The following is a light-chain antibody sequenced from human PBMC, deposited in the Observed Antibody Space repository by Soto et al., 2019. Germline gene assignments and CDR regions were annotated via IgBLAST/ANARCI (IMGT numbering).Light chain of an antibody. CDR2: KAS. J-gene: IGKJ1*01. CDR1: QSISSW. Sequence: DIQMTQFPSTLSASVGDRVTITCRASQSISSWLAWYQQKPGRAPKLLIYKASNLESGVPSRFSGSGSGTEFTLTISSLQPDDFATYYCQQYNSFPWMFGQGTKVDIK. CDR3: QQYNSFPWM. V-gene: IGKV1-5*03.